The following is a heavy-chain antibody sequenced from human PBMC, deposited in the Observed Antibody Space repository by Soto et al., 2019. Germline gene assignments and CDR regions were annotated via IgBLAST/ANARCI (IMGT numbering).Heavy chain of an antibody. Sequence: QVQLVQSGAEVKKPGASVKVSCKASGYTFTANYMHWVRQAPGQGLEWVGWINPNSGGTNYAQEFQGRVTMTRDTSINTDYMELSRLRSDDTAVYYCARVDGYSYGLGGGYWGQGTLVTVSA. CDR1: GYTFTANY. V-gene: IGHV1-2*02. J-gene: IGHJ4*02. CDR2: INPNSGGT. CDR3: ARVDGYSYGLGGGY. D-gene: IGHD5-18*01.